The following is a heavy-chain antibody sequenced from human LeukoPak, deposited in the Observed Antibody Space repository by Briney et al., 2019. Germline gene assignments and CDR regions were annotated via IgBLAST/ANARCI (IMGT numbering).Heavy chain of an antibody. CDR3: ARHVMWYFDY. CDR1: GFTFSSYS. J-gene: IGHJ4*02. V-gene: IGHV3-7*01. D-gene: IGHD3-16*01. Sequence: GGSLRLSCAASGFTFSSYSMNWVRQAPGKGLEWVANIKQDGSEKYYVDSVKGRFTISRDNAKNSLYLQMNSLRAEDTAVYYCARHVMWYFDYWGQGTLVTVSS. CDR2: IKQDGSEK.